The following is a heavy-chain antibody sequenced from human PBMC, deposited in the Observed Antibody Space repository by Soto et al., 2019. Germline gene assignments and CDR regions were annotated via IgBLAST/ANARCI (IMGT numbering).Heavy chain of an antibody. V-gene: IGHV3-74*01. J-gene: IGHJ4*02. CDR2: INNDGSRT. Sequence: EVQVVESGGALVQPGGSLRLSCAASGFTFSKYWMHWVRQVPGEGLVWVSSINNDGSRTWYADSVRGRIAMSRDNARNLVYLQMNSLRAEDTAVYYCGTTFEYWGQGALVTVSS. CDR3: GTTFEY. D-gene: IGHD1-26*01. CDR1: GFTFSKYW.